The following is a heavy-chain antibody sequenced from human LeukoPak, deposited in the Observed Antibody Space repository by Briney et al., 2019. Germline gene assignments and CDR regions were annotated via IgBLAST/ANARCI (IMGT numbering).Heavy chain of an antibody. J-gene: IGHJ4*02. CDR2: IYYSGST. Sequence: SETLSLTCTVSGGSISSSSYYWSWIRQPPGKGLEWIGYIYYSGSTNYNPSLKSRVTISVDTSKNQFSLKLSSVTAADTAVYYCARLGKRISSSWYGLEYWGQGTLVTVSS. CDR1: GGSISSSSYY. CDR3: ARLGKRISSSWYGLEY. D-gene: IGHD6-13*01. V-gene: IGHV4-61*05.